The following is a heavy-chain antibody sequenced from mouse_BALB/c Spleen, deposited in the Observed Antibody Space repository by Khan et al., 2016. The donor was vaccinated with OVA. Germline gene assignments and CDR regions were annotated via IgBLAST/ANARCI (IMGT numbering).Heavy chain of an antibody. V-gene: IGHV1S81*02. D-gene: IGHD2-4*01. CDR3: ASWGLRNQFAY. J-gene: IGHJ3*01. Sequence: QVQLQQPGAELVKPGASVKISCKASGYTFTGSYMYWVKQRPGQGLEWIGGINPRNGGSHFNEKFKSKATLTADKSSSTAYMQFSSLTSEDSAVDYGASWGLRNQFAYWGQGHLVTVSA. CDR1: GYTFTGSY. CDR2: INPRNGGS.